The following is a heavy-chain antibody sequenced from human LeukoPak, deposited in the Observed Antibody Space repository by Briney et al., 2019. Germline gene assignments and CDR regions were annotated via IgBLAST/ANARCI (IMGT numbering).Heavy chain of an antibody. V-gene: IGHV3-30-3*01. J-gene: IGHJ4*02. CDR1: GFTFRNYV. Sequence: GGSLRLSCAASGFTFRNYVIHWVRQAPGKGLEWVAVTSSDLNVKLYADSVKGRFTISRDDSRSTLYLQMNSLRPEDTAIYYCAREGYYGSGSPPSLYFDYWGQGTLVTVSS. CDR2: TSSDLNVK. D-gene: IGHD3-10*01. CDR3: AREGYYGSGSPPSLYFDY.